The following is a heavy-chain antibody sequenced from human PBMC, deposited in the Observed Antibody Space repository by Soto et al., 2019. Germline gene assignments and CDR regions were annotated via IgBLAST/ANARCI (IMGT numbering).Heavy chain of an antibody. CDR2: IYFTGST. CDR3: AREGQQLNFDP. CDR1: NASISSYY. J-gene: IGHJ5*02. V-gene: IGHV4-59*01. D-gene: IGHD6-13*01. Sequence: SETLSLTCTVSNASISSYYWSWIRQPPGKGLEWIGYIYFTGSTNYNPSLKSRVTLSVDTSKNHFSLKLSSVTAGDTAVYYCAREGQQLNFDPWGQSTLVTVS.